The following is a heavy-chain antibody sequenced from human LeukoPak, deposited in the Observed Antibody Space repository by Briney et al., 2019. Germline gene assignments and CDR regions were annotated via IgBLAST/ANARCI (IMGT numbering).Heavy chain of an antibody. J-gene: IGHJ6*04. CDR1: GYSFTSYW. Sequence: GESLKISCKGSGYSFTSYWIGWVRQMPGKGLEWMGIIHPGDSDTRYSPSFQGQVTISADKSISTAYLQWSSLKASDTAMYYCARHPVVAAPDYYGMDVWGKGTTVTVSS. CDR2: IHPGDSDT. D-gene: IGHD2-15*01. CDR3: ARHPVVAAPDYYGMDV. V-gene: IGHV5-51*01.